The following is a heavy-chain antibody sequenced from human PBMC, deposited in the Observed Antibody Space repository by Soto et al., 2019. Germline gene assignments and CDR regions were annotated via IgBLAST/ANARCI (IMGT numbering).Heavy chain of an antibody. J-gene: IGHJ6*02. CDR2: IYTAGHT. D-gene: IGHD3-3*01. Sequence: EVQLVETGGGLTPPGGSRRLSCVASGFSVRTNYMTWVRQAPGKGLEWVSVIYTAGHTNYANSVKGRFTVSRDTSQNTVYLQMNSLRPDDTAVYYCAIFREPGRSTVFGVVVPGRYAMDVWGQWTTVTVS. CDR1: GFSVRTNY. CDR3: AIFREPGRSTVFGVVVPGRYAMDV. V-gene: IGHV3-53*02.